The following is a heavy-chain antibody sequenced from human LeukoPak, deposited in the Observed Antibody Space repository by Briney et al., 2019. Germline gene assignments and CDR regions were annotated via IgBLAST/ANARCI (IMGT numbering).Heavy chain of an antibody. J-gene: IGHJ6*03. CDR3: ARGYSGYEDLYYYYYMDV. CDR1: GYTFTSYD. V-gene: IGHV1-8*03. CDR2: MNPNSGNT. D-gene: IGHD5-12*01. Sequence: ASVKVSCKASGYTFTSYDINWVRQATGQGLEWMGWMNPNSGNTGYAQKFQGRVTITRNTSISTVYMELSSLRSEDTAVYYCARGYSGYEDLYYYYYMDVWGKGTTVTVSS.